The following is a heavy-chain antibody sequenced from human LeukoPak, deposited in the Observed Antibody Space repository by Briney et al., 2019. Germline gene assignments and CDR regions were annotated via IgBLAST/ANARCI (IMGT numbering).Heavy chain of an antibody. D-gene: IGHD3-9*01. CDR3: AKRGVTGYKEAFDY. CDR1: GFTFSNYW. CDR2: IKSDGSRT. Sequence: PGGSLRLSCAASGFTFSNYWMHWVRQAPGKGLVWVSRIKSDGSRTDYADSVKGRFTISRDNAKNTLYLQMNSLRAEDTAVYYCAKRGVTGYKEAFDYWGQGTLVTVSS. V-gene: IGHV3-74*01. J-gene: IGHJ4*02.